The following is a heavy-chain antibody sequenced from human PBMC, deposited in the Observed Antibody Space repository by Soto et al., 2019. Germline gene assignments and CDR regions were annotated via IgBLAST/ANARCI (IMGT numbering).Heavy chain of an antibody. Sequence: QPLSLPCAISGDRVSSHTASGNCIRPSPSRGLEWLGRTYFRSKWYNDYAVSVKSRIIIHPDTSNNQFSLQLNSVTPEDTAVYFCAKGDKLGPKTGYALDPWGQGMMVTLS. D-gene: IGHD5-12*01. CDR3: AKGDKLGPKTGYALDP. V-gene: IGHV6-1*01. CDR1: GDRVSSHTAS. J-gene: IGHJ5*02. CDR2: TYFRSKWYN.